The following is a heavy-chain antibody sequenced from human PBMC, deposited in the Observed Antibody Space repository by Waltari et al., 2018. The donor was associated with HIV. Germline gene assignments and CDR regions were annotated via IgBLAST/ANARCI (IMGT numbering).Heavy chain of an antibody. Sequence: EVQLVESGGGLVQPGRSLRLSCTASGFTFGYYAMSWFRKAPGKGLEWVSFIRSKAYGGTTEYAASVKGRFTISRDDSKSIAYLQMNGLKTEDTAVYYCTRDRGPHGDYMFDSWGQGTLVTVSS. V-gene: IGHV3-49*03. CDR3: TRDRGPHGDYMFDS. J-gene: IGHJ4*02. CDR1: GFTFGYYA. D-gene: IGHD4-17*01. CDR2: IRSKAYGGTT.